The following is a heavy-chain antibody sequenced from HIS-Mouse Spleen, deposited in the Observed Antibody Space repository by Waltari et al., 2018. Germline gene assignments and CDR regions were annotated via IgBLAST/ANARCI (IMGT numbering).Heavy chain of an antibody. CDR2: IYHSGGP. CDR1: GYSISSGYY. CDR3: ARALEYSSSWYYYYYGMDV. Sequence: QVQLQESGPGLVKPSETLSLTCTVSGYSISSGYYWGWIRQPPGKGLEWIGSIYHSGGPSSNPSLKSPVTISVDTARNQVSLKLSSVTAADTAVYYCARALEYSSSWYYYYYGMDVWGQGTTVTVSS. J-gene: IGHJ6*02. V-gene: IGHV4-38-2*02. D-gene: IGHD6-13*01.